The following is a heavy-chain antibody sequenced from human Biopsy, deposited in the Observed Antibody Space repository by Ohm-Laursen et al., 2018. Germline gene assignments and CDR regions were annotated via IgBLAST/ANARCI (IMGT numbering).Heavy chain of an antibody. Sequence: GTLSLTCIVSGDSVTKYYWSWIRQPPGKGLEWIGHIYYSVMTNYNPSLQSRVSISVDTSRNQVSLTLSSVTAADTAVYYCARLGSGDYFPTFFDFWGQGALVTVSS. CDR2: IYYSVMT. CDR3: ARLGSGDYFPTFFDF. J-gene: IGHJ4*02. CDR1: GDSVTKYY. D-gene: IGHD5-12*01. V-gene: IGHV4-59*02.